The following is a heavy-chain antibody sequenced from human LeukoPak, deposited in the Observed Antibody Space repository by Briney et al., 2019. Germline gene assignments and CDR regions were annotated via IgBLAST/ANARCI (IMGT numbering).Heavy chain of an antibody. CDR3: ARASQWLGHFDY. Sequence: PSETLSLTCTVSGGPINSYYWSWIRQPPGEGLEWIGYIYSSGNTNYNPSLKSRVTISVDTSKNQFSLKLSSVTAADTAVYYCARASQWLGHFDYWGQGTLVTVSS. V-gene: IGHV4-59*01. D-gene: IGHD6-19*01. J-gene: IGHJ4*02. CDR1: GGPINSYY. CDR2: IYSSGNT.